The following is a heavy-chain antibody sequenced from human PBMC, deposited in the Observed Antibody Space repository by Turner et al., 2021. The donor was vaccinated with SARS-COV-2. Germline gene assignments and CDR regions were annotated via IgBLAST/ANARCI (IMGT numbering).Heavy chain of an antibody. V-gene: IGHV1-69*04. D-gene: IGHD6-13*01. CDR3: ARDAGGIAAAGIVYYYGMDV. Sequence: QFQLVQSGAQVTKPGSAVKVSCKSAGHTFSSYTISWVRQAPGQGLEWMGRIIPILGIEKYAQKSQGRVTITADKSTSTAYMQLSRLRCEDTAVYYCARDAGGIAAAGIVYYYGMDVWGQGTTVTVSS. CDR2: IIPILGIE. J-gene: IGHJ6*02. CDR1: GHTFSSYT.